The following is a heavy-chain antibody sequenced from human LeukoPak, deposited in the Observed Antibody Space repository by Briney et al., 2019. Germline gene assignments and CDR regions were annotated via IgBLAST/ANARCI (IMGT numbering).Heavy chain of an antibody. Sequence: QPGGSLRLSCAASGFTFSSYSMNWVRQAPGKGLEWVANIKQDGSEKYYVDSVEGRFTISRDNAKNSLYLQMNSLRAEDTAVYYCARDFFGSARFYRSDPFGYWGQGTLVSVSS. V-gene: IGHV3-7*01. CDR1: GFTFSSYS. CDR2: IKQDGSEK. J-gene: IGHJ4*02. CDR3: ARDFFGSARFYRSDPFGY. D-gene: IGHD3-10*01.